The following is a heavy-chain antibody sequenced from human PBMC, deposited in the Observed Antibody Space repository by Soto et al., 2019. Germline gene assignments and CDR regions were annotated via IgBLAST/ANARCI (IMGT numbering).Heavy chain of an antibody. V-gene: IGHV3-21*01. D-gene: IGHD2-15*01. CDR1: GFTFSSYS. CDR3: ARAEVAATTFYYYYYYMDV. CDR2: ISSSSSYI. J-gene: IGHJ6*03. Sequence: EVQLVESGGGLVKPGGSLRLSCAASGFTFSSYSMNWVRQAPGKGLEWVSSISSSSSYIYYADSVKGRFTISRDNAKNSLYLQMNSLRAEDTAVYYCARAEVAATTFYYYYYYMDVWGKGTTVTVSS.